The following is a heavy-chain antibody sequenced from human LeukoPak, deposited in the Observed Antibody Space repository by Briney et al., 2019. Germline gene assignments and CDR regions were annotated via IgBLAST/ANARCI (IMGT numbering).Heavy chain of an antibody. CDR3: TRDQIYCSGGYCYFDY. V-gene: IGHV3-74*01. D-gene: IGHD2-15*01. Sequence: GGSLRLSCAASGFTFRSYWMHWGRQAPGKGLVWVSRIKSDGSSTSYADSVRGRFTISRDNAKNTLYLQMNSLRAEDTAVYYYTRDQIYCSGGYCYFDYWGQGTLVTVSS. CDR1: GFTFRSYW. J-gene: IGHJ4*02. CDR2: IKSDGSST.